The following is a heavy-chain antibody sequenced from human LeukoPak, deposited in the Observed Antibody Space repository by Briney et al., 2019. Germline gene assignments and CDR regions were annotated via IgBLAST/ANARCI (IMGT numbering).Heavy chain of an antibody. Sequence: SETLSLTCTVSGGSISSSSYYWGWIRQPPGKGLEWIGSIYYSGSTYYNPSLKSRVTISVDTSKNQFSLKLSSVTAADTAVYYCARVWFGEPYNWFDPWGQGTLVTVSS. J-gene: IGHJ5*02. D-gene: IGHD3-10*01. CDR3: ARVWFGEPYNWFDP. CDR2: IYYSGST. CDR1: GGSISSSSYY. V-gene: IGHV4-39*07.